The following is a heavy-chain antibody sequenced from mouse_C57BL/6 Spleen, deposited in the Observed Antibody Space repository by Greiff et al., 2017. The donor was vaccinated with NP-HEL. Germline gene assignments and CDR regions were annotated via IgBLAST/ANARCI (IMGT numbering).Heavy chain of an antibody. CDR1: GYTFTDYE. D-gene: IGHD1-1*01. Sequence: QVQLQQSGAELVRPGASVTLSCKASGYTFTDYEMHWVKQTPVHGLEWIGAIDPETGGPAYNQKFKGKAILTADKSSSTAYMELRSLTSEDSAVYYCTRNYGSRNYFDYWGQGTTLTVSS. CDR2: IDPETGGP. V-gene: IGHV1-15*01. J-gene: IGHJ2*01. CDR3: TRNYGSRNYFDY.